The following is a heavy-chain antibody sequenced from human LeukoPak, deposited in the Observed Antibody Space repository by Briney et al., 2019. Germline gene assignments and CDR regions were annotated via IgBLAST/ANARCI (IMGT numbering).Heavy chain of an antibody. J-gene: IGHJ4*02. V-gene: IGHV4-59*08. CDR2: IYYGGST. CDR1: GGSITRYY. Sequence: SETLSLPCSVSGGSITRYYWIWFRQPPGKGLEWIGYIYYGGSTNYSPSLKGRVTTLVDTSKNALSLRLTSVTAADTGVYYCARHREYRSSSSCDCRGRGTLVTVSS. CDR3: ARHREYRSSSSCDC. D-gene: IGHD6-6*01.